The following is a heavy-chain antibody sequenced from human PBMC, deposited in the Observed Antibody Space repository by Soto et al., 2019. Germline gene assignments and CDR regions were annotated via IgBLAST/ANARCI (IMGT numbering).Heavy chain of an antibody. J-gene: IGHJ4*02. CDR2: INPAGGTT. CDR1: GYSFTSTY. CDR3: ALKVVTYYDN. D-gene: IGHD2-21*02. V-gene: IGHV1-46*01. Sequence: QVQLVQSGAEVKKPGASVRISCRASGYSFTSTYVHWVRQAPGQGPEWMGIINPAGGTTYYAQKCQGRLPIASDTSTDTVFMDLNDLTSADTAVYFCALKVVTYYDNWGQGTLLTVSS.